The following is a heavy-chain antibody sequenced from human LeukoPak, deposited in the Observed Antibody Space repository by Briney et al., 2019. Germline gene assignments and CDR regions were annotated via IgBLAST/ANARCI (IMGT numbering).Heavy chain of an antibody. CDR1: GGSISSYY. J-gene: IGHJ1*01. CDR3: AAIVVVPASGRGEYCFQH. CDR2: IYYSGST. D-gene: IGHD2-2*01. Sequence: PSETLFLTCTVSGGSISSYYWSWIRQPPGKGLEWIGYIYYSGSTNYNPSLKSRVTISVDTSKNQFSLKLSSVTAADTAVYYCAAIVVVPASGRGEYCFQHWGQGTLVTVSS. V-gene: IGHV4-59*08.